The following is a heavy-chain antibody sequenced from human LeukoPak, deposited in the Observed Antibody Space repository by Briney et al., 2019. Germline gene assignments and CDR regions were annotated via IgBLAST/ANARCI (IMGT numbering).Heavy chain of an antibody. V-gene: IGHV3-33*01. D-gene: IGHD6-13*01. J-gene: IGHJ4*02. CDR1: GFTFSSYG. Sequence: GGSLRLSCAASGFTFSSYGMHWVRQAPGKGLEWVAVIWYDGNNKYYADFVKGRFTISRDNSKNTLYLQMNSLRAEDTAVYYCARDGGSSWYYFDYWGQGTLVTVSS. CDR3: ARDGGSSWYYFDY. CDR2: IWYDGNNK.